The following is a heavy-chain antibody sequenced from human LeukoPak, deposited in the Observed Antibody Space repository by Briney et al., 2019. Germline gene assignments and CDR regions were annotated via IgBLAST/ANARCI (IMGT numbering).Heavy chain of an antibody. V-gene: IGHV1-69*13. Sequence: ASVKVSCKASGGTFSSYAISWVRQAPGQGLEWMGGIIPIFGTANYAQKFQGRVTITADESTSTAYMELSSLRSEDTAVYYCARDRLRYSSSWGVIYFDYWGQGTLVTVSS. D-gene: IGHD6-6*01. CDR2: IIPIFGTA. CDR1: GGTFSSYA. CDR3: ARDRLRYSSSWGVIYFDY. J-gene: IGHJ4*02.